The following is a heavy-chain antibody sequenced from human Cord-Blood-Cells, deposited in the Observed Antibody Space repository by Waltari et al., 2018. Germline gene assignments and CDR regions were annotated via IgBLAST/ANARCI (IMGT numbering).Heavy chain of an antibody. CDR3: ARDGGRGYCYGGLGD. CDR2: VNTYSGGT. D-gene: IGHD5-18*01. J-gene: IGHJ4*02. Sequence: QVQLVQSGAEVQKPGPSVTVSCQASGYTFTGYYMHWVRQAPGQGLEWMGLVNTYSGGTNNAQNFQGWVTMTRDASISTAYMELSRLRSDDTAVYYCARDGGRGYCYGGLGDWGQGTLVTVSS. V-gene: IGHV1-2*04. CDR1: GYTFTGYY.